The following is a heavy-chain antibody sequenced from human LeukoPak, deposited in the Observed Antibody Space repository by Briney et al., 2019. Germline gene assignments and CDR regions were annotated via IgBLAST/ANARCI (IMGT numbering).Heavy chain of an antibody. CDR1: GFTYNDYG. D-gene: IGHD2/OR15-2a*01. CDR2: VTYGDNVA. CDR3: ATEDCTDKGDFDL. V-gene: IGHV3-33*05. J-gene: IGHJ2*01. Sequence: GGSLRLSCVASGFTYNDYGMHWVRQAPGKGLEWLAVVTYGDNVAHYRDSVRGRFTISRDNAKSALHLELNSLRVEDTALYYCATEDCTDKGDFDLWGRGTLVTVSS.